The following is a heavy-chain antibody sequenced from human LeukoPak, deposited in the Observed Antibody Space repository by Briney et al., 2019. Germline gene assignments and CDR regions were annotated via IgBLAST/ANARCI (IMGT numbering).Heavy chain of an antibody. CDR2: ISGSGGST. D-gene: IGHD3-10*01. V-gene: IGHV3-23*01. Sequence: GVSLRLSCAASGFTFSSYAMSWVRQAPGKGLEWVSAISGSGGSTYYADSVKGRFTISRDNSKNTLYLQMNSLRAEDTAVYYCAKAPYYYGSGSGIDYWGQGTLVTVSS. CDR3: AKAPYYYGSGSGIDY. J-gene: IGHJ4*02. CDR1: GFTFSSYA.